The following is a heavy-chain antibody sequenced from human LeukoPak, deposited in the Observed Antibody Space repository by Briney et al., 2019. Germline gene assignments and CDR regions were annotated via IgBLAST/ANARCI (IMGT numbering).Heavy chain of an antibody. D-gene: IGHD3-10*01. CDR1: GGSISSGGYY. CDR3: ARVDYGSGTYYFDY. Sequence: SETLSLTCTVSGGSISSGGYYWSWIRQPPGKGLEWIGYIYYSGSTNYNPSLKSRVTISVDTSKNQFSLKLSSVTAADTAVYYCARVDYGSGTYYFDYWGQGTLVTVSS. V-gene: IGHV4-61*08. CDR2: IYYSGST. J-gene: IGHJ4*02.